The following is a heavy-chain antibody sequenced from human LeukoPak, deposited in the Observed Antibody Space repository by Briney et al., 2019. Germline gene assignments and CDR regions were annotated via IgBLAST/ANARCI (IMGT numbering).Heavy chain of an antibody. CDR2: INSDGSEK. Sequence: GGSLRLSCAASGFPFTSHWLSWFRQSPGRGLEWVAHINSDGSEKNYVDSVKGRFTISRDNARNSQFLQMNSLRAEDTAVYYCAKGYCSRSSCPLDYWGQGTLVTVSS. V-gene: IGHV3-7*03. CDR1: GFPFTSHW. CDR3: AKGYCSRSSCPLDY. D-gene: IGHD2-2*01. J-gene: IGHJ4*02.